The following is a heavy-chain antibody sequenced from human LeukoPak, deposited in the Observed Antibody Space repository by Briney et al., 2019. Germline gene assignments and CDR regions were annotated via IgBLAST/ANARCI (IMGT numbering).Heavy chain of an antibody. D-gene: IGHD6-13*01. CDR3: ARDASSWSPSVLDY. CDR1: GFTFSSYS. Sequence: GGSLRLSCAASGFTFSSYSMNWVRQAPGKGLEWVSYISSSSSTIYYADSVKGRFTISRDNAKNSLYLQMNSLRAEDTAVYYCARDASSWSPSVLDYWGQGTLVTVSS. V-gene: IGHV3-48*01. J-gene: IGHJ4*02. CDR2: ISSSSSTI.